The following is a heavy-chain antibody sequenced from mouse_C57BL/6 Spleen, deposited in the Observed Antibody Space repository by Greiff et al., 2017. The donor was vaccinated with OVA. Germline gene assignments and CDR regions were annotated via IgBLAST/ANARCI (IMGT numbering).Heavy chain of an antibody. Sequence: EVQLQQSGPELVKPGASVKIPCKASGYTFTDYNMDWVKQSHGKSLEWIGDINPNNGGTIYNQKFKGKATLTVDKSSSTAYMELRSLTSEDTAVYYGARLWELGDYYAMDYWGQGTSVTVSS. D-gene: IGHD4-1*01. J-gene: IGHJ4*01. V-gene: IGHV1-18*01. CDR1: GYTFTDYN. CDR3: ARLWELGDYYAMDY. CDR2: INPNNGGT.